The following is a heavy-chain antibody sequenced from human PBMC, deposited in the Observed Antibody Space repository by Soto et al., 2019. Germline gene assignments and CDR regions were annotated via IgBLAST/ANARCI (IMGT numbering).Heavy chain of an antibody. J-gene: IGHJ4*02. CDR3: ARRPLTAAGFDY. D-gene: IGHD6-13*01. CDR2: ITGSGGGT. Sequence: EVQLLESGGGLVQPGGSLRLSCAASGFTFSNYDMTWVRQAPGKGLEWVSVITGSGGGTYFVDSVKGRFTISRDNSKNTVYLQMKSLRAEVTAVYYCARRPLTAAGFDYWGQGTLVTVSS. V-gene: IGHV3-23*01. CDR1: GFTFSNYD.